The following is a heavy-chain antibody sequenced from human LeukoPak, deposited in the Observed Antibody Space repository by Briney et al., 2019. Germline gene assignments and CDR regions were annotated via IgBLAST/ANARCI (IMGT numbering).Heavy chain of an antibody. CDR3: ARAAEYTSGRYLFDY. CDR2: IYTSGGS. D-gene: IGHD6-19*01. Sequence: SETLSLTCTVSGGSISDYYWTWIRQPAGKGLEWIGHIYTSGGSNYNPSLTSRVTMSVDTSKKQFSLKLSSVAAADTAMYYCARAAEYTSGRYLFDYWGQGILVTVSA. J-gene: IGHJ4*02. CDR1: GGSISDYY. V-gene: IGHV4-4*07.